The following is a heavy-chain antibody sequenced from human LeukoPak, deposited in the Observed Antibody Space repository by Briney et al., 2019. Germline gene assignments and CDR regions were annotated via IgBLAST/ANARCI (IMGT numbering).Heavy chain of an antibody. CDR1: GFTFSSYG. CDR3: AKDRYSYAFEYSDS. Sequence: GGSLRLSCAASGFTFSSYGMHWVRQAPGRGLDWVAVISNDGSKKYYADSVKGRFTISRDNSKNTLSLQVSSLRTEDAAVYYCAKDRYSYAFEYSDSWGQGTLVTVSS. J-gene: IGHJ4*02. D-gene: IGHD5-18*01. CDR2: ISNDGSKK. V-gene: IGHV3-30*18.